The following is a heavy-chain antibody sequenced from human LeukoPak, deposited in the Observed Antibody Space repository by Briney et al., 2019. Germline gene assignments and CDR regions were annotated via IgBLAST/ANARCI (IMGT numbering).Heavy chain of an antibody. Sequence: GGSLRLSCAASGFPFSSYEMNWVRQAPGKGLEWVSYISSSGSNIDYVDSVKGRFTISRDNAKNSLYLQMNSLRAEDTAVYYCARVASYAFDIWGQGTMVTVSS. CDR2: ISSSGSNI. CDR3: ARVASYAFDI. J-gene: IGHJ3*02. CDR1: GFPFSSYE. D-gene: IGHD6-6*01. V-gene: IGHV3-48*03.